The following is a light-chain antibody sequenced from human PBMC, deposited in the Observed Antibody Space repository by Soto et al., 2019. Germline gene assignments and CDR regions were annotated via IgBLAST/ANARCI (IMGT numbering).Light chain of an antibody. CDR2: GAS. V-gene: IGKV3-20*01. J-gene: IGKJ5*01. Sequence: EIVLTQSPGTLSLSPGERATLSCRASQNVANNYLAWFRQKPGQTPRLLIYGASSRAAGIPDRFSGSGSGTDFTLTISRLEPEDFAVYYCQQHGGSPITFGQGTRLEIK. CDR3: QQHGGSPIT. CDR1: QNVANNY.